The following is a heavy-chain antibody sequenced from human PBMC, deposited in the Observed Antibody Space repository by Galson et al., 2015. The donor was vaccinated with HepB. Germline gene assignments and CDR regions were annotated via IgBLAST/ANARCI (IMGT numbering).Heavy chain of an antibody. CDR1: GFTFSSYS. CDR2: ISSGSSTI. CDR3: GGFGSYPGDY. J-gene: IGHJ4*02. D-gene: IGHD3-10*01. Sequence: SLRLSCAASGFTFSSYSMNWVRQAPGKGLEWVSYISSGSSTIYYADSVKGRFTISRDNAKNSLYLQMNSLRDEDTAVYYCGGFGSYPGDYWGQGTLVTVSS. V-gene: IGHV3-48*02.